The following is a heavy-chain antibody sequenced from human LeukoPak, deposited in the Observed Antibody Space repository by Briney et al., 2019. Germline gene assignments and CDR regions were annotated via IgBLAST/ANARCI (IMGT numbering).Heavy chain of an antibody. CDR1: GFTFSSYD. D-gene: IGHD4-17*01. V-gene: IGHV3-30*19. CDR3: ARSGDFYYYPYTMDV. CDR2: ISYDGSNK. J-gene: IGHJ6*04. Sequence: GGSLRLSCAASGFTFSSYDMHWVRQAPGKGLEWVAFISYDGSNKYYTDSVKGRFTISRDNSKNTLYLQMDSLRAEDTTVYYCARSGDFYYYPYTMDVWGEGTTVTVSS.